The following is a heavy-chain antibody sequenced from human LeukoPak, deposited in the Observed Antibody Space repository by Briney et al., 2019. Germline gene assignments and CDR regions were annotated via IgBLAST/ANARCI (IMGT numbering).Heavy chain of an antibody. Sequence: GGSLRLSCAASGFTFSSYYMHWVRQAPGKGLEWVAFIRYDGSSPYYADSVRGRFTISRDNSKNTLYLQMSRLGPDDTARYYCVRDRAGGVRAFDRWGQGTLATVSS. D-gene: IGHD3-10*01. CDR2: IRYDGSSP. V-gene: IGHV3-30*02. J-gene: IGHJ5*02. CDR3: VRDRAGGVRAFDR. CDR1: GFTFSSYY.